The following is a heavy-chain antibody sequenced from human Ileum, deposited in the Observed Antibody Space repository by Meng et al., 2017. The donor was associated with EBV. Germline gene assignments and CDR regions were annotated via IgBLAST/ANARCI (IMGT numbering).Heavy chain of an antibody. V-gene: IGHV4-61*08. CDR1: GGSVSSGGNY. J-gene: IGHJ4*02. Sequence: QVQLPESGPGLVKPSETLSLPCSVSGGSVSSGGNYWSWIRQPPGKGLEWIGYIYNSGSTNYNPSLKSRVTISVDTSKNQFSLKLSSVTAADTAVYYCARDGYSSGSDWGQGTLVTVSS. D-gene: IGHD6-19*01. CDR2: IYNSGST. CDR3: ARDGYSSGSD.